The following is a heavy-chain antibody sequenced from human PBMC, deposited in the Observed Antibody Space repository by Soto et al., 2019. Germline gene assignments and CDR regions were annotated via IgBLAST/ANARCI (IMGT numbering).Heavy chain of an antibody. J-gene: IGHJ4*02. CDR1: GGSISSSSYY. CDR2: IYYSGST. D-gene: IGHD3-16*01. Sequence: SETLSLTCTVSGGSISSSSYYWGWIRQPPGKGLEWIGSIYYSGSTYYNPSLKSRVTISVDTSKNQFSLKLSSVTAADTAVYYCASPAALYVTPDLSFDYWGQGTLVTVSS. CDR3: ASPAALYVTPDLSFDY. V-gene: IGHV4-39*01.